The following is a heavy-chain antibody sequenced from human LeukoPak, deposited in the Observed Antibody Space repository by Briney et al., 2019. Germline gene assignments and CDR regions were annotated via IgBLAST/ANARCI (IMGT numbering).Heavy chain of an antibody. D-gene: IGHD3-3*01. Sequence: GGSLRLSCAASGFTFSSYSMTWVRQAPGKGLEWVSSISSSSSYIHYADSVKGRFTISRDNAKNSLYLQMNRLRAEDTAVYYCARDYDFWSGYWYYYYGMDVWGHGTTVTVSS. J-gene: IGHJ6*02. CDR2: ISSSSSYI. CDR1: GFTFSSYS. V-gene: IGHV3-21*01. CDR3: ARDYDFWSGYWYYYYGMDV.